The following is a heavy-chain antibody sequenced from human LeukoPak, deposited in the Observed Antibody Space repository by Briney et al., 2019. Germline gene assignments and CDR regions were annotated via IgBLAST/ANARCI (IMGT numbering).Heavy chain of an antibody. Sequence: GASVKVSCKASGYTFTTYAITWVRQAPGQGLEWMGWISSYNGNTIYAQKLQGRVTMTTDTSATTAYMELRSLRSDDTAVYYCAREGFNRKCDYWGQGTLVTVSS. V-gene: IGHV1-18*01. CDR1: GYTFTTYA. CDR3: AREGFNRKCDY. CDR2: ISSYNGNT. J-gene: IGHJ4*02.